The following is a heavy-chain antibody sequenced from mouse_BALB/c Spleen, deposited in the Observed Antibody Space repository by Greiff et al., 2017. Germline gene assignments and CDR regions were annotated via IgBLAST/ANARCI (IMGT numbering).Heavy chain of an antibody. D-gene: IGHD5-5*01. CDR1: GFSLTSYG. J-gene: IGHJ4*01. CDR3: AREPPYLYAMDY. V-gene: IGHV2-9*02. CDR2: IWAGGST. Sequence: VMLVESGPGLVAPSQSLSITCTVSGFSLTSYGVHWVRQPPGKGLEWLGVIWAGGSTNYNSALMSRLSISKDNSKSQVFLKMNSLQTDDTTMYYCAREPPYLYAMDYWGQGTSVTVSS.